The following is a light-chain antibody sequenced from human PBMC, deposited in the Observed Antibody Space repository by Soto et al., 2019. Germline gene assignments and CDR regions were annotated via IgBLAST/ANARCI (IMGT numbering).Light chain of an antibody. CDR2: SNN. CDR1: SSNIGSNT. J-gene: IGLJ2*01. Sequence: QSVLTQPPSASGTPGQRVSISCSGSSSNIGSNTVHWYQQLPGTAPKLLIYSNNQRPSGVPDRFSGSKSGTSASLAISGLQSEDEADYYCAAWDDSLSGVAFGGGTKLTVL. V-gene: IGLV1-44*01. CDR3: AAWDDSLSGVA.